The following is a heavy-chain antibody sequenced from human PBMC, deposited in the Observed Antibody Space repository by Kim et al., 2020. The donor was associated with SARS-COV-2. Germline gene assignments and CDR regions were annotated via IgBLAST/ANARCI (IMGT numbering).Heavy chain of an antibody. D-gene: IGHD2-21*02. CDR3: AKAASVVTDAFDI. V-gene: IGHV3-23*01. Sequence: YADSVKGRFTSSRDNSKKTLYLQRNGLRAEDTAVYYCAKAASVVTDAFDIWGQGTMVTVSS. J-gene: IGHJ3*02.